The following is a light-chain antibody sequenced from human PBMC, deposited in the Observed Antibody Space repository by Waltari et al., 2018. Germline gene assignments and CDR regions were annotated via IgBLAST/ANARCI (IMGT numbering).Light chain of an antibody. CDR1: ALAKNC. CDR3: YSPADNNLGV. Sequence: SYELTQPSSVSVAPGQTATITCPGDALAKNCCRWSQQNPGQAPVLVIYKDNERPSGIPERFSGSTSGTTVTLTISGAQVEDEADYYCYSPADNNLGVFGGGTKLTVL. CDR2: KDN. V-gene: IGLV3-27*01. J-gene: IGLJ3*02.